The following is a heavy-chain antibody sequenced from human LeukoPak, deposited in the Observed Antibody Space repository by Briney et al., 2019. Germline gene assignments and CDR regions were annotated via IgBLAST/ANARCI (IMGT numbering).Heavy chain of an antibody. Sequence: ASVKVSCKVFGYTFNSYGISWVRQAPGQGLEWMGWISAYNGNTNYAQKLQGRVTVATDTSTSTAYMELRSLRSDDTAVYYCARMEWYYDILTGAMDVWGKGTTVTVSS. J-gene: IGHJ6*04. CDR2: ISAYNGNT. V-gene: IGHV1-18*04. D-gene: IGHD3-9*01. CDR1: GYTFNSYG. CDR3: ARMEWYYDILTGAMDV.